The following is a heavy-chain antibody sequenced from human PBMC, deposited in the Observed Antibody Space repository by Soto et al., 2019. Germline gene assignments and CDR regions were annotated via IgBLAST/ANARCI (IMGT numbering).Heavy chain of an antibody. CDR2: ISAYNGNT. D-gene: IGHD3-3*01. CDR1: GYTFTSYG. CDR3: ARDQGGITIFGVVGGDY. J-gene: IGHJ4*02. V-gene: IGHV1-18*01. Sequence: QVQLVQSGAEVKKPGASVKVSCKASGYTFTSYGISWVRQAPGQGLEWMGWISAYNGNTNYAQKLQGRVTMTTDTSTSTADMELRSLRSDDTAVYYCARDQGGITIFGVVGGDYWGQGTLVTVSS.